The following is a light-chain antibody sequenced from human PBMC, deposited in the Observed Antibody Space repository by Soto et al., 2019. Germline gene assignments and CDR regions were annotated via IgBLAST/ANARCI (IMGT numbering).Light chain of an antibody. J-gene: IGLJ2*01. CDR2: RNN. CDR1: TSNIGRSY. V-gene: IGLV1-47*01. Sequence: QSVLTQPPSASGSPGQRVTISCSGSTSNIGRSYVYCYQQLPGTTPKVLVYRNNQRPAGVPGRFSGSQTGTSAALAISGLRSEDEADYHCAAWDDSVSGPVFGGGTKLTVL. CDR3: AAWDDSVSGPV.